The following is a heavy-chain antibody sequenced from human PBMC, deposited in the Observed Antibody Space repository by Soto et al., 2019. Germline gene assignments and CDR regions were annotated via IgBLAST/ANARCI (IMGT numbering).Heavy chain of an antibody. J-gene: IGHJ4*02. CDR1: GFTFRSYV. CDR2: TSYDGSNK. CDR3: ARWGTTGGLDV. V-gene: IGHV3-30*19. D-gene: IGHD3-16*01. Sequence: QVQLVESGGGVVQPGASLRLSCVGSGFTFRSYVIHWVRQAPGKGLEWVALTSYDGSNKYYDDSVKGRFTISRDNSRNTVDLHMESVRLEDTALYYCARWGTTGGLDVWGQGTLVSVSS.